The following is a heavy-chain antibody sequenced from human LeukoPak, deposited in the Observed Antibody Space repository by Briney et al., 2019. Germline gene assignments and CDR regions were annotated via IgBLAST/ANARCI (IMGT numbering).Heavy chain of an antibody. CDR2: MYYSGST. V-gene: IGHV4-59*01. CDR3: AGRSGYEETDY. J-gene: IGHJ4*02. D-gene: IGHD5-12*01. Sequence: PSETLSLTCIVSGGSISSYYWSWIRQPPGKGLEWIGYMYYSGSTNYNPSLKSRVTISVDTSKYQFSLNLSSVTAADTAVYYCAGRSGYEETDYWGQGTLVTVSS. CDR1: GGSISSYY.